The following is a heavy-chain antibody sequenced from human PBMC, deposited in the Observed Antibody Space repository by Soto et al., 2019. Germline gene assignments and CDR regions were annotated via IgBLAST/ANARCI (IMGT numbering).Heavy chain of an antibody. Sequence: VQLVQSGAEVKKPGASVKVSCKASGYIFTSYYIHWVRQAPGQGLEWMALINPSGGTTNYAQKFQGRVTMTRDTSTSTVYMELSSLRSEDTAVYYCARALHSHDDIGYPGYFQHWGQGTLVTVSS. J-gene: IGHJ1*01. CDR1: GYIFTSYY. D-gene: IGHD3-22*01. CDR3: ARALHSHDDIGYPGYFQH. CDR2: INPSGGTT. V-gene: IGHV1-46*01.